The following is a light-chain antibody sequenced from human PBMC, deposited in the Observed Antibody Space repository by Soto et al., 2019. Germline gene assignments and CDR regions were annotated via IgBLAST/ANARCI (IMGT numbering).Light chain of an antibody. V-gene: IGLV2-14*01. CDR3: SSYTSSSTLYV. Sequence: QSVLTQPASVSGSPGQSITISCTGTSSDVGGYNYVSWYQQHPGKAPKLMIYDVSNRPSGVSNRFSGSKSGNTASLTISGLQAEDEAGYYCSSYTSSSTLYVFGTGTKVTGL. J-gene: IGLJ1*01. CDR2: DVS. CDR1: SSDVGGYNY.